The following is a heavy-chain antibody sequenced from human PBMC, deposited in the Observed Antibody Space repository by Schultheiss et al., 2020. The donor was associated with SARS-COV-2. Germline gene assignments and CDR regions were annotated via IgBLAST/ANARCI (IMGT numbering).Heavy chain of an antibody. CDR2: INHSGRT. Sequence: SETLSLTCAVYGGSFSGYYWSWIRQPPGKGLEWIGEINHSGRTNYNPSLKSRVTISVDTSKNQFSLKLSSVTAADTAVYYCARGVTMIVVVSTYYFDYWGQGTLVTVSS. CDR3: ARGVTMIVVVSTYYFDY. V-gene: IGHV4-34*01. D-gene: IGHD3-22*01. J-gene: IGHJ4*02. CDR1: GGSFSGYY.